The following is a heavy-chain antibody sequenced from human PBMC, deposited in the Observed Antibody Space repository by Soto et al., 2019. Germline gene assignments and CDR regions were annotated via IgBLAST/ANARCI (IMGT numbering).Heavy chain of an antibody. J-gene: IGHJ5*02. V-gene: IGHV1-69*01. CDR3: ARSTLYSGSRRNWFDP. Sequence: QVQLVQSGAEVKKPGSSVKVSCKASRDTFTTYALGWVRQAPGQGFEWMGGIVPFIGAANYAQKFQGRVTITADQSTSTVFMELRSLTSEDTAVYYCARSTLYSGSRRNWFDPWGQGTLVTVSS. CDR1: RDTFTTYA. CDR2: IVPFIGAA. D-gene: IGHD6-13*01.